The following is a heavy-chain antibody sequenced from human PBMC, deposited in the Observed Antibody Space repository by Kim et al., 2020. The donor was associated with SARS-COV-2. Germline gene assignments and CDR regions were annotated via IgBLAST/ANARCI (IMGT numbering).Heavy chain of an antibody. V-gene: IGHV3-23*01. CDR1: GFSFRSYA. Sequence: GGSLRLSCAASGFSFRSYAMSWVRQAPGKGLEWVSGISGSGGSTYYADSVKGRFTISRDNSKKTLYLQMNSLRAEDTAVYYCAKEVAAAGLEYFQHWGQGTLVTVSS. J-gene: IGHJ1*01. D-gene: IGHD6-13*01. CDR3: AKEVAAAGLEYFQH. CDR2: ISGSGGST.